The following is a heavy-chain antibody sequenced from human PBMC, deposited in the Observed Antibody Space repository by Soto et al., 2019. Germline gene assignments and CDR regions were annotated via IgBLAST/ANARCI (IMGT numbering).Heavy chain of an antibody. CDR1: GFTVSSNY. CDR3: ARDRIAAAGTGGY. CDR2: IYSGGST. J-gene: IGHJ4*02. D-gene: IGHD6-13*01. Sequence: LRLSCAASGFTVSSNYMSWVRQAPGKGLEWVSVIYSGGSTYYADSVKGRFTISRDNSKNTLYLQMNSLRAEDTAVYYCARDRIAAAGTGGYWGQGTLVTVSS. V-gene: IGHV3-53*01.